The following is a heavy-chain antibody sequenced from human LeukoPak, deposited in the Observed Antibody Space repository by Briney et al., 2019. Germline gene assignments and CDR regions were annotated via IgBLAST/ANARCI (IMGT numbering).Heavy chain of an antibody. CDR3: ARHKARARDAFDI. CDR1: GGSISNYF. V-gene: IGHV4-59*08. J-gene: IGHJ3*02. Sequence: SETLSLTCTVSGGSISNYFWSWIRQPPGKGLEWIAYIYSSGNTNYNPSLRGRVTISVDTSKNQFSLRMNSVTAADTAVYYCARHKARARDAFDIWGQGTMVTVSS. D-gene: IGHD1-26*01. CDR2: IYSSGNT.